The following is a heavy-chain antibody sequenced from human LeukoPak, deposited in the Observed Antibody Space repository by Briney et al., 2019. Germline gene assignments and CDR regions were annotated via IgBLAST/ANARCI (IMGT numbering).Heavy chain of an antibody. Sequence: ASVNVSCKASGGTFSSYAISWVRQAPGQGLEWMGRIIPIFGIANYAQKFQGRVTITADKSTSTAYMELNSLRSEDTAVYYCARDGGTQHYWGQGTLVTVSS. CDR1: GGTFSSYA. CDR2: IIPIFGIA. J-gene: IGHJ4*02. V-gene: IGHV1-69*04. CDR3: ARDGGTQHY. D-gene: IGHD3-16*01.